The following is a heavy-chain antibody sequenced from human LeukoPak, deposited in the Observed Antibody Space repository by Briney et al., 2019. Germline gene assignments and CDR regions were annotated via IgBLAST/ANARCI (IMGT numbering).Heavy chain of an antibody. CDR1: GGSISSYY. CDR2: IYTSGST. D-gene: IGHD2-8*02. V-gene: IGHV4-4*07. Sequence: PSETLSLTCTVSGGSISSYYWSWLRQPAGKGLEWIGRIYTSGSTNCNPSLKSRVTMSVDTSKNQFSLKLSSVTAADTAVYYCARVLVAPYYYYMDVWGKGTTVTVSS. J-gene: IGHJ6*03. CDR3: ARVLVAPYYYYMDV.